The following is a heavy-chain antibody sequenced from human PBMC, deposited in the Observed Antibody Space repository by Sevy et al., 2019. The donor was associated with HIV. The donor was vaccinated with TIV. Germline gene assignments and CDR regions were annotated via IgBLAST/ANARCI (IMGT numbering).Heavy chain of an antibody. CDR2: IIPIFGTP. CDR3: ATSGTTGTTSHFDS. CDR1: GGTFSNYG. Sequence: ASVKVSCKASGGTFSNYGFHWVRQAPGQGLEWMGGIIPIFGTPNYAQQFQGRVTITADESTSTAYMKLSSLTSDYTAVYYCATSGTTGTTSHFDSWGQRTLVTVSS. J-gene: IGHJ4*02. D-gene: IGHD1-1*01. V-gene: IGHV1-69*13.